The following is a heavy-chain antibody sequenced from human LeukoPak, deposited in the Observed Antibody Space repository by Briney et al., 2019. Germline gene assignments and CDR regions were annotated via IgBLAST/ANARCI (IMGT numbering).Heavy chain of an antibody. CDR2: IYSGGST. D-gene: IGHD3/OR15-3a*01. CDR1: GFTVSSNY. J-gene: IGHJ6*03. V-gene: IGHV3-53*01. Sequence: GGSLRLSCAASGFTVSSNYMSWDRQAPGKGLEWVSVIYSGGSTYYADSVKGRFTISRDNSKNTLYLQMNSLRAEDTAVYYCPRDHLLDWYYYYIDVWGKGTTVTVSS. CDR3: PRDHLLDWYYYYIDV.